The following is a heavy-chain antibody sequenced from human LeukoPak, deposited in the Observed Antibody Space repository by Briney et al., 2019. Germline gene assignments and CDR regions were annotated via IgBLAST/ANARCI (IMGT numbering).Heavy chain of an antibody. CDR2: IYYSGST. D-gene: IGHD4-17*01. Sequence: PSETLSLTCTVSGGSISSSSYYWGWIRQPPGKGLEWIGSIYYSGSTYYNPSLKSRVTISVDTSKNQFSLKLSSVTAADTAVYYCASGATVTDRRYYYYYYMDVWGKGTTVTVSS. CDR1: GGSISSSSYY. V-gene: IGHV4-39*07. CDR3: ASGATVTDRRYYYYYYMDV. J-gene: IGHJ6*03.